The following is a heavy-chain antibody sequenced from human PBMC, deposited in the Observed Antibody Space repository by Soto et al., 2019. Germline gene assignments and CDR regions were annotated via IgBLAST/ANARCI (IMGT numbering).Heavy chain of an antibody. CDR3: ARHRWGSGSYSGLLDF. V-gene: IGHV4-39*01. CDR2: VHYSGSA. Sequence: PSETLSLTCSVSGGSISTSSYFWGWIRQPPGKGLEWVGAVHYSGSANYRSSLQSRVTISVDTSPHQFSLRLRSVTAADTAVYYCARHRWGSGSYSGLLDFWGQGALVTVSS. D-gene: IGHD3-10*01. CDR1: GGSISTSSYF. J-gene: IGHJ4*02.